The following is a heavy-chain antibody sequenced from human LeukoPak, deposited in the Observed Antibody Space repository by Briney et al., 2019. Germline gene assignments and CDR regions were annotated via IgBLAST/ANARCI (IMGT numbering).Heavy chain of an antibody. D-gene: IGHD2-15*01. J-gene: IGHJ4*02. Sequence: PGGSLRLSCAASGFTFSSYAMHWVRQALGKGLEWVAVISYDGSNKYYADSVKGRFTISRDNSKNTLYLQMNSLRAEDTAVYYCARDSLGYCSGGSCYPGYWGQGTLVTVSS. V-gene: IGHV3-30*04. CDR3: ARDSLGYCSGGSCYPGY. CDR2: ISYDGSNK. CDR1: GFTFSSYA.